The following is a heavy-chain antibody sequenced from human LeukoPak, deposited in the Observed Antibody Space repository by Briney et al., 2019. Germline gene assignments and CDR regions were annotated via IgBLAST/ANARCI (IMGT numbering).Heavy chain of an antibody. Sequence: GESLKISCKGSGYSFTSYWIGWVRQVPGKGLEWMGIIWPDDSDKRYSPSFQSQVTISADKSISTAYLQWSSLKASDTAMYYCARQGKDGYRVVDYWGQGTLVTVSS. CDR1: GYSFTSYW. CDR2: IWPDDSDK. V-gene: IGHV5-51*01. D-gene: IGHD5-24*01. CDR3: ARQGKDGYRVVDY. J-gene: IGHJ4*02.